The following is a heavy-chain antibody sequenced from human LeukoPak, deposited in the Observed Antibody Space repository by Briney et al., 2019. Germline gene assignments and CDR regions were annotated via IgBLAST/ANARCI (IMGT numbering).Heavy chain of an antibody. CDR3: ARDRTTVTVFDY. D-gene: IGHD4-17*01. J-gene: IGHJ4*02. CDR2: INQHGSET. V-gene: IGHV3-7*01. CDR1: GFSFSSYW. Sequence: GGSLRLSCEVSGFSFSSYWMTWVRQAPGKGLEWVANINQHGSETYYVDSVKGRFIISRDNAKNSLFLQMDSVTGEDTAVYYCARDRTTVTVFDYWGQGTLVTVSS.